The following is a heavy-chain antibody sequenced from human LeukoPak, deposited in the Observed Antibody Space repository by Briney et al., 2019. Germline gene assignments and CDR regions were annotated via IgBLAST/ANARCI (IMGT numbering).Heavy chain of an antibody. Sequence: SETLSLTCAVYGGSFSGYYWSWIRQPPGKGLEWIGEINHSGSTNYNPSLKSRVTISVDTSKNQSSLKLSSVTAADTAVYYCARGSSSWYVGKANDYWGQGTLVTVSS. CDR1: GGSFSGYY. J-gene: IGHJ4*02. V-gene: IGHV4-34*01. CDR3: ARGSSSWYVGKANDY. D-gene: IGHD6-13*01. CDR2: INHSGST.